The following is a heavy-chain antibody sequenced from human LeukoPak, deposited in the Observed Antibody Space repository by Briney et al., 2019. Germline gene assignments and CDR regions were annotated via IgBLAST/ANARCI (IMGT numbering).Heavy chain of an antibody. Sequence: PGGSLRLSCAASGFTFSSYAMSWVRQAPGKGLEWVSAISGSGGSTYYADSVKGRFTISRDNSKNTLYLQMNSLRAEDTAVYYCAKSPGSYRYYYGMDVWGQGTTVTVSS. V-gene: IGHV3-23*01. CDR1: GFTFSSYA. CDR2: ISGSGGST. J-gene: IGHJ6*02. D-gene: IGHD3-16*02. CDR3: AKSPGSYRYYYGMDV.